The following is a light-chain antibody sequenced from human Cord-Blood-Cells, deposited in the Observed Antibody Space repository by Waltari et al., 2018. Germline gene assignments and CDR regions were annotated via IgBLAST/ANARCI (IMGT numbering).Light chain of an antibody. V-gene: IGLV2-14*01. Sequence: QSALTQPVSVSGSPGQSITISCTGTSSDVGGYNYVPWYQQHPGKAPKLMIYDVSKRPSGVSNRFSGSKSGNTASLTISGLQAEDEADYYCSSYTSSSTYVFGTGTKVTVL. CDR1: SSDVGGYNY. J-gene: IGLJ1*01. CDR2: DVS. CDR3: SSYTSSSTYV.